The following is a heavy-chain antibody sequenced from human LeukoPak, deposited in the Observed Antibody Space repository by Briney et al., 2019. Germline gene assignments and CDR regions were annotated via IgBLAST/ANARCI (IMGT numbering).Heavy chain of an antibody. CDR3: AREARRRYCSSSSCYWGWLDP. Sequence: GSSVKVSCKASGGTFISYGISWVRQAPGQGLEWMGGIIPIFGTANYAQKFQDRVTIIADESTSTAYMELSSLRSDDTAVYYCAREARRRYCSSSSCYWGWLDPWGQGTLVTVSS. V-gene: IGHV1-69*01. CDR1: GGTFISYG. CDR2: IIPIFGTA. J-gene: IGHJ5*02. D-gene: IGHD2-2*01.